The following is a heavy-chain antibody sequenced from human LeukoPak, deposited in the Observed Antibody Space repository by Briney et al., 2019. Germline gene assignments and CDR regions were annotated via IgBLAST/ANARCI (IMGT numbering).Heavy chain of an antibody. CDR1: GYTLTSYG. CDR2: ISAYNGNT. D-gene: IGHD1-14*01. V-gene: IGHV1-18*01. Sequence: GASVKVPCKASGYTLTSYGISWVRQAPGQGLEWMGWISAYNGNTNYAQKFQGRVTMTRDTSISTAYMELSRLRSDDTAVYYCAREALKVSDYMDVWGKGTTVTVSS. CDR3: AREALKVSDYMDV. J-gene: IGHJ6*03.